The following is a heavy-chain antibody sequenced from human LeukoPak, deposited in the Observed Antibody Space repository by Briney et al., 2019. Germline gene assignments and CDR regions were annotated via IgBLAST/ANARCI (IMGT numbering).Heavy chain of an antibody. CDR2: IYYSGST. V-gene: IGHV4-59*01. CDR3: ARPPSRGYAIQL. D-gene: IGHD2-8*01. CDR1: GGSISSYY. Sequence: SETLSLTCTVSGGSISSYYWSWIRQPPGKGLEWIGYIYYSGSTNYNPSLKSRVTISVDTSKNQFSLKLSSVTAADTAVYYCARPPSRGYAIQLWGQGTLVTVSS. J-gene: IGHJ4*02.